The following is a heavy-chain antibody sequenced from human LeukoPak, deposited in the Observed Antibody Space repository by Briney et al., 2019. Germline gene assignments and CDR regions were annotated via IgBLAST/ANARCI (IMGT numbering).Heavy chain of an antibody. CDR1: GGSFSGYY. J-gene: IGHJ4*02. Sequence: SETLSLTCAVSGGSFSGYYWSWIRQPPGKGLEWNGEIKHSGSTNYNPYLKRRVTISVDTSKNQFYLKLSSVTAEDTAVYYCARVREYDYMWGSYRYYFDYWGQGTLVTVSS. V-gene: IGHV4-34*01. CDR3: ARVREYDYMWGSYRYYFDY. D-gene: IGHD3-16*02. CDR2: IKHSGST.